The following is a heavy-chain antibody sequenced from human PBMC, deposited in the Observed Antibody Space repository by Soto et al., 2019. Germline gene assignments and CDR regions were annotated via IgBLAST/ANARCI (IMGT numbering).Heavy chain of an antibody. V-gene: IGHV3-30-3*01. CDR3: ARDPDILTGYYNSVGDY. Sequence: QVQLVESGGGVVQPGRSLRLSCAASGFTFSSYAMHWVRQAPGKGLEWVAVISYDGSNKYYADSVKGRFTISRDNSKNTLYLQMNSLRAEDTAVYYCARDPDILTGYYNSVGDYWGQGTLVTVSS. J-gene: IGHJ4*02. CDR2: ISYDGSNK. CDR1: GFTFSSYA. D-gene: IGHD3-9*01.